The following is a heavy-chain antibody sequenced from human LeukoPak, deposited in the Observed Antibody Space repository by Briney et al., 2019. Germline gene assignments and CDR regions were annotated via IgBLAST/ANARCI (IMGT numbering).Heavy chain of an antibody. CDR1: GFTFDDNA. CDR3: AKTRPGWYRFDY. CDR2: NNWNTGNL. V-gene: IGHV3-9*01. D-gene: IGHD6-19*01. J-gene: IGHJ4*02. Sequence: PGGSLGPPVAAPGFTFDDNAFHWAGKAPGKGLGWGSSNNWNTGNLDYADSVKGRITISRDNAKNSLYLQMNSPRAEDPALYFCAKTRPGWYRFDYWGQGTLVTVSS.